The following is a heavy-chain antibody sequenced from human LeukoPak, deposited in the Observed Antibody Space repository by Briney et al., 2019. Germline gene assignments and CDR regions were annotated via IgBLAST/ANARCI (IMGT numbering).Heavy chain of an antibody. CDR2: ISDSGSA. V-gene: IGHV4-59*01. J-gene: IGHJ4*02. D-gene: IGHD2-15*01. CDR1: GGPISNYY. Sequence: SEPLSLTCTVSGGPISNYYWTWLRQPPGKGLEWVGHISDSGSANYNPSLKSRVTISGDTSKNQVSLNLGSVTAADTAVYYGATDKCYRYYWGEGTVLSVSS. CDR3: ATDKCYRYY.